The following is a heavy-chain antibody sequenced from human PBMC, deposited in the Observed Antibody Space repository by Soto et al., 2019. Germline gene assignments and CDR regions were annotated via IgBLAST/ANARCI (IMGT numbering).Heavy chain of an antibody. V-gene: IGHV4-59*01. Sequence: SETLSLTCTVSGGSISSYYWSWIRQPPGKGLEWIGYIYYSGSTNYNPSLKSRVTISVDTSKNQFSLKLSSVTAADTAVYYCARQFGDYDINWFDPWGQGTLVTVSS. D-gene: IGHD4-17*01. CDR1: GGSISSYY. CDR3: ARQFGDYDINWFDP. CDR2: IYYSGST. J-gene: IGHJ5*02.